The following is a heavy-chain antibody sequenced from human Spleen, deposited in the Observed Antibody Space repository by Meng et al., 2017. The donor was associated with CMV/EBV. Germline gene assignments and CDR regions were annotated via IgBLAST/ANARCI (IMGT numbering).Heavy chain of an antibody. CDR2: IKSKTDGGTT. CDR3: TTVRMEIGSPGRYFDY. CDR1: FTFSKAW. V-gene: IGHV3-15*01. D-gene: IGHD1-26*01. Sequence: FTFSKAWMSWVRQAPGKGLEWVGRIKSKTDGGTTNYAEPVKGRFTISRDDSKNTLFLQMNSLQTEDTAVYYCTTVRMEIGSPGRYFDYWGQGILVTVSS. J-gene: IGHJ4*02.